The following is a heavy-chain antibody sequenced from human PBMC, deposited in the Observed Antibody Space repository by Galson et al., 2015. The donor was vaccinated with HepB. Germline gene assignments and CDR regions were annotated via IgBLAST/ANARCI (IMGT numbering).Heavy chain of an antibody. CDR3: ARGGIAVAGISY. CDR1: GYTFTNYA. J-gene: IGHJ4*02. CDR2: INAGNGDT. Sequence: SVKVSCKASGYTFTNYAMHWVRQAPGQRLEWMGWINAGNGDTKYSQKFQGRVTITRDTSASTAYMELSSLRSEDTAVYYCARGGIAVAGISYWGQGILVTVSS. V-gene: IGHV1-3*01. D-gene: IGHD6-19*01.